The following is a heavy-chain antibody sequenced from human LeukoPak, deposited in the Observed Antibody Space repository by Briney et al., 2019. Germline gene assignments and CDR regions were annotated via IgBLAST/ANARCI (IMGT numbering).Heavy chain of an antibody. CDR2: ISGYTGNT. J-gene: IGHJ5*02. D-gene: IGHD3-10*01. CDR1: GYTFTSYA. Sequence: ASVTLSCKASGYTFTSYAISWVRQAPGQGLEWMGWISGYTGNTNYAQNLQGRVTMTTDTSTSTAYMELRSLRSDDTALYYCARSSWFGGRSEWRWFDPWGQGTLVTVSS. V-gene: IGHV1-18*01. CDR3: ARSSWFGGRSEWRWFDP.